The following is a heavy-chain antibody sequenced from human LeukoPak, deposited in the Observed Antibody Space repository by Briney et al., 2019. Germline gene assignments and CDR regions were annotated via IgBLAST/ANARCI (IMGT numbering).Heavy chain of an antibody. CDR2: IYTSGST. Sequence: SETLSLTCTVSGGSISSYYWSWIRQPPGKGLEWIGYIYTSGSTNYNPSLKSRVTISVDTSKSQFSLKLSSVTAADTAVYYCARSTINYDSSGYYYTTIDYWGQGTLVTVSS. J-gene: IGHJ4*02. CDR1: GGSISSYY. D-gene: IGHD3-22*01. V-gene: IGHV4-4*09. CDR3: ARSTINYDSSGYYYTTIDY.